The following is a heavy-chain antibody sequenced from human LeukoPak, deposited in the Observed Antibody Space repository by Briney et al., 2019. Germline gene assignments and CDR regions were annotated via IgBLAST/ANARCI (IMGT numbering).Heavy chain of an antibody. CDR2: INSDGNIT. Sequence: GGSLRLSCAASGFAFSNYWMHWVRQAPGKGPVWVSRINSDGNITTYADSVKGRFTISRDNAKNALYLQMNSLRAEDTAVYYCARELSGSSSRHFDYWGQGTLVTVSS. CDR1: GFAFSNYW. D-gene: IGHD2-15*01. V-gene: IGHV3-74*01. CDR3: ARELSGSSSRHFDY. J-gene: IGHJ4*02.